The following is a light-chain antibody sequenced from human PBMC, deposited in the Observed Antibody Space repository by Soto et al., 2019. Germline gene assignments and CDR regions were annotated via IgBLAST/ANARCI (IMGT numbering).Light chain of an antibody. Sequence: EIVLTQSPDTLSLSPGERATLSCRASKSVSSSLVWYQQKPGQAPRLLIYGASSRATGIPDRFSGSGSGTDFTLTISRLEPEDFAVYYCQQYGSSPLTFGGGTKVDIK. J-gene: IGKJ4*01. CDR2: GAS. CDR3: QQYGSSPLT. V-gene: IGKV3-20*01. CDR1: KSVSSS.